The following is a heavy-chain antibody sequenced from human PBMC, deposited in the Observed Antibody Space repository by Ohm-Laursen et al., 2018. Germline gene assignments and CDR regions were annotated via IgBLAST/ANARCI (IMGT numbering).Heavy chain of an antibody. CDR1: GGSISSSSYY. Sequence: TLSLTCTVPGGSISSSSYYWGWIRQPPGKGLEWIGEINHSGSTNYNPSLKSRVTITVDTSKNQFSLKLSSVTAADTAVYYCARKKWGANPFDYWGQGTLVTVSS. CDR3: ARKKWGANPFDY. CDR2: INHSGST. V-gene: IGHV4-39*07. J-gene: IGHJ4*02. D-gene: IGHD1-26*01.